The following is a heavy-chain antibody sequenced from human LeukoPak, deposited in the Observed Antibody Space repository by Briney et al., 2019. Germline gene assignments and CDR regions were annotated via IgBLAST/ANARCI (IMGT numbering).Heavy chain of an antibody. CDR2: ISVSGGTT. J-gene: IGHJ4*02. D-gene: IGHD6-13*01. Sequence: GRSLRLSCEASGFTFSSYAMSWVRQAPGKGLEWVSAISVSGGTTYYADSVKGRFTISRDNSKNTLFLQMNSLRAEDTAVYYCAKDRSVGQQQLVLDYWGQGTLVTVSS. CDR3: AKDRSVGQQQLVLDY. V-gene: IGHV3-23*01. CDR1: GFTFSSYA.